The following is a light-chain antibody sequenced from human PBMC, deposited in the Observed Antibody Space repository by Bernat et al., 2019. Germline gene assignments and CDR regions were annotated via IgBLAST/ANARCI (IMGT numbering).Light chain of an antibody. Sequence: EIVLTQSPATLSLSPGERATLSCRASQSVSSYVAWYQQKPGQAPRLLNYDASNRATGIPARFSGRGSGTVFTRTISSLEPEDFAVYSCQQRSNSPITFGRATRLEIK. V-gene: IGKV3-11*01. CDR2: DAS. CDR3: QQRSNSPIT. J-gene: IGKJ5*01. CDR1: QSVSSY.